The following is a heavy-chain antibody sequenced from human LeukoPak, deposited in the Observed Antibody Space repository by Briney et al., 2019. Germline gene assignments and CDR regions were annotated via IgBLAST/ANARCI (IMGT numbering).Heavy chain of an antibody. D-gene: IGHD6-6*01. CDR3: ARDQSRYSSSSVYYGMDV. J-gene: IGHJ6*02. CDR2: IYSGGST. Sequence: PGGSLRLSCAASGFTFSSYWMHWVRQAPGKGLEWVSVIYSGGSTYYADSVKGRFTISRDNSKNTLYLQMNSLRAEDTAVYYCARDQSRYSSSSVYYGMDVWGQGATVTVSS. CDR1: GFTFSSYW. V-gene: IGHV3-53*01.